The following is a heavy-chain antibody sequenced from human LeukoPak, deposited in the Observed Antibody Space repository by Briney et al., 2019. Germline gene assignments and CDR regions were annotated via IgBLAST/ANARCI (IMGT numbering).Heavy chain of an antibody. CDR3: ARGWSSGHTFDY. V-gene: IGHV4-4*07. D-gene: IGHD6-19*01. CDR2: IYTSGTT. Sequence: PSETLSLTCTVSGGSISSYYWSWIRQPAGKGLEWIGRIYTSGTTHYNPSLKSRVTMSVDTSKNQFSLKLSSVTAADTAVYYCARGWSSGHTFDYWGQGTLVTVSS. CDR1: GGSISSYY. J-gene: IGHJ4*02.